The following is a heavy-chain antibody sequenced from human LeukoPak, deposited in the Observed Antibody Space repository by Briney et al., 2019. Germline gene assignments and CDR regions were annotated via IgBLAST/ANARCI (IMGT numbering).Heavy chain of an antibody. V-gene: IGHV3-23*01. Sequence: GGSLRLSCAASGFTFSSYAMSWVRQAPGKGLEWVSAISGSGGSTYYADSVKGRFTISRDNSKNTLYLQMNSLRAEDTAVYYCATNLARSYPCYLNYWGQGTLVTVSS. J-gene: IGHJ4*02. D-gene: IGHD5-18*01. CDR1: GFTFSSYA. CDR3: ATNLARSYPCYLNY. CDR2: ISGSGGST.